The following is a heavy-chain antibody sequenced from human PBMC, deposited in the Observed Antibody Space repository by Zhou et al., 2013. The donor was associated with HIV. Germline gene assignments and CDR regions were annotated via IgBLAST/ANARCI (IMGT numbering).Heavy chain of an antibody. J-gene: IGHJ6*02. CDR2: MNPNSGNT. CDR1: GYTFTSYE. Sequence: QVQLVQSGAEVKKPGASVKVSCKASGYTFTSYEINWVRQATGQGLEWMGWMNPNSGNTGFAQKFQGRVTMTRNTSISTAYMELSSLKSEDTAMYYCAREFMKTFGVLTPLVAYYYYGMDVWGQGTTVTVSS. D-gene: IGHD3-16*01. V-gene: IGHV1-8*02. CDR3: AREFMKTFGVLTPLVAYYYYGMDV.